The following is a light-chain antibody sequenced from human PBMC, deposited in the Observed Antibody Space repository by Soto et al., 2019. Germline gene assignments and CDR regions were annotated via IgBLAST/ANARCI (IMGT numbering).Light chain of an antibody. V-gene: IGKV1-5*03. CDR1: QSISSW. CDR2: KAS. Sequence: DIQMTQSPSTLSAFVGDRVTITCRASQSISSWLAWYQQRPRKAPKLLIYKASSLESGVPSRFSGSGSGTEFTLTISSLQPDDFATYYCQQYNSYWTFGQGTKVDIK. J-gene: IGKJ1*01. CDR3: QQYNSYWT.